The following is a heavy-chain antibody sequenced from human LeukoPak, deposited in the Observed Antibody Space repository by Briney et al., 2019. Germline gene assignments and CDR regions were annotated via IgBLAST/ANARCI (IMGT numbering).Heavy chain of an antibody. D-gene: IGHD3-22*01. CDR1: GFIFGDYN. Sequence: PGGSLRLSCAASGFIFGDYNMNWVRQAPGKGLEWVSYISSGGSTIYYADTVKGRFTISRDNARNSLYLQVNGLTDEDTAVYYCAREPPGNYDDSGHYYAYFDCWGQGALVTVSS. V-gene: IGHV3-48*02. J-gene: IGHJ4*02. CDR2: ISSGGSTI. CDR3: AREPPGNYDDSGHYYAYFDC.